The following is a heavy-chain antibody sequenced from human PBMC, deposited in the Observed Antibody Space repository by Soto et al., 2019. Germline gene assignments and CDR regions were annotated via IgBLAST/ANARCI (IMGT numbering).Heavy chain of an antibody. CDR1: GFTFDDYT. CDR3: AKDINPMRGSGQYYYYYYGMDV. CDR2: ISWDGGST. J-gene: IGHJ6*02. V-gene: IGHV3-43*01. D-gene: IGHD6-19*01. Sequence: EVQLVESGGVVVQPGGSLRLSCAASGFTFDDYTMHWVRQAPGKGLEWVSLISWDGGSTYYADSVKGRFTISRDNSKNSLYLQMNSLRTEDTALYYCAKDINPMRGSGQYYYYYYGMDVWGQGTTGTVSS.